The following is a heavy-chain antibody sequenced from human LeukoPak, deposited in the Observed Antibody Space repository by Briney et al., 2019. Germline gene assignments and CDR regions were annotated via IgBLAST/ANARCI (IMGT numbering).Heavy chain of an antibody. D-gene: IGHD3-10*01. CDR3: ARGDYGSGPLDY. Sequence: PSETLSLTCTVSGDSIRSFFWSWVRQPPGKGLEWIGYIYYSGSTNYNPSLKSRVTISVDTSKNQFSLKLSSVTAADTAVYYCARGDYGSGPLDYWGQGTLVTVSS. CDR1: GDSIRSFF. V-gene: IGHV4-59*01. CDR2: IYYSGST. J-gene: IGHJ4*02.